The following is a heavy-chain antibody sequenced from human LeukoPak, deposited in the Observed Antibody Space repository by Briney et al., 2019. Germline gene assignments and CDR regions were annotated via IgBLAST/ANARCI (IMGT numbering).Heavy chain of an antibody. J-gene: IGHJ3*02. CDR3: AREGTDAFDI. V-gene: IGHV3-21*01. Sequence: PGGSLRLSCGASGFTFSTYTMNWVRQAPGKGLGWVSSISSSSNYIYYADSVKGRFTISRDSAKNSLYLQMNSLRAEDTAVYYCAREGTDAFDIWGQGTMVTVSS. CDR2: ISSSSNYI. CDR1: GFTFSTYT.